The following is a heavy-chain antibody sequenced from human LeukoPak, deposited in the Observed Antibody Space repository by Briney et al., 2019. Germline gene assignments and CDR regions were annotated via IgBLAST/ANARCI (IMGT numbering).Heavy chain of an antibody. V-gene: IGHV3-23*01. D-gene: IGHD6-19*01. J-gene: IGHJ5*02. CDR2: ISGSSGST. Sequence: GGTLRLSCAASGFTFSSYGMSWVRQAPGKGLEWVSAISGSSGSTYYADSVKGRFTISRDNAKNSLYLQMNSLRAEDTAVYYCARAIAVAGTGSSWGQGTLVTVSS. CDR1: GFTFSSYG. CDR3: ARAIAVAGTGSS.